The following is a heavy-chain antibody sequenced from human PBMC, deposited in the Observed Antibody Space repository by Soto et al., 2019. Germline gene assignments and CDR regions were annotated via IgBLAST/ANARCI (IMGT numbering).Heavy chain of an antibody. D-gene: IGHD2-15*01. CDR2: IIPIFGTA. Sequence: SVKVSCKASGGTFSSYAVSWVRQAPGQGLEWMGGIIPIFGTANYAQKFQGRVTITADESTSTAYMELSSLRSEDTAVYYCARGLQIGYYYYGMDVWGQGTTVTVSS. J-gene: IGHJ6*02. V-gene: IGHV1-69*13. CDR1: GGTFSSYA. CDR3: ARGLQIGYYYYGMDV.